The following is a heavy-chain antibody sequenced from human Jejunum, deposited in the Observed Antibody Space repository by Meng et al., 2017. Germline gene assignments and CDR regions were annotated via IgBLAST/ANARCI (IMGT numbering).Heavy chain of an antibody. V-gene: IGHV4-59*01. CDR1: GGSINSYY. Sequence: SETLFLTCSVSGGSINSYYWNWIRQPPGQGLEWIGTISYLRNANYSPSLKSRGTISMDTSENRFSLRLHSVTAADTAVYYCARERRVSLVRGVVSYFDSWGQGTLVTVSS. CDR2: ISYLRNA. CDR3: ARERRVSLVRGVVSYFDS. D-gene: IGHD3-10*01. J-gene: IGHJ4*02.